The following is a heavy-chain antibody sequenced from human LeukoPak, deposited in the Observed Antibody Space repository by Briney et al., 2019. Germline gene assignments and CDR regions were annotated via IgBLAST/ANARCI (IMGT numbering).Heavy chain of an antibody. CDR1: GFTFGSYW. CDR3: ARAESLFDS. CDR2: IKQDGSEK. J-gene: IGHJ4*02. Sequence: PGGSLRLSCAASGFTFGSYWMSWVRQAPGKGLEWVANIKQDGSEKYYVDSVKGRFTISRDNAKNSLYLQMNSLRAEDTAVYYCARAESLFDSWGQGTLVTVSS. V-gene: IGHV3-7*03. D-gene: IGHD3-10*01.